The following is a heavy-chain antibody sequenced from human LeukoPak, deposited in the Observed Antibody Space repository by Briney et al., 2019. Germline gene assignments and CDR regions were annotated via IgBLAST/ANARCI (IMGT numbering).Heavy chain of an antibody. D-gene: IGHD1-1*01. CDR1: GFIFSIYA. CDR2: VTNSGGST. Sequence: PGGCLRLSCAASGFIFSIYAMSWVRQAPGKGLEWVSSVTNSGGSTYYADSVKGRFAISRDNSKNTLYLQMNTLRADDTAVYYCVQETGHNWGYLDYWGQGTLVTVSS. CDR3: VQETGHNWGYLDY. J-gene: IGHJ4*02. V-gene: IGHV3-23*01.